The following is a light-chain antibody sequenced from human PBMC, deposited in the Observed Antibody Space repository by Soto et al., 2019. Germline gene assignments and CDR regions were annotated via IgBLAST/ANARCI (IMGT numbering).Light chain of an antibody. CDR2: DAS. J-gene: IGKJ3*01. CDR3: QQYDNLPG. V-gene: IGKV1-33*01. CDR1: QDISNY. Sequence: DIQMTQSPSSLSGSVGDRVTITCQASQDISNYLNWYQQKPGKAPKLLIYDASNLETGVPSRFSGSGSGTDFTFTISSLQPEDIATYYCQQYDNLPGFGPGTKVDIK.